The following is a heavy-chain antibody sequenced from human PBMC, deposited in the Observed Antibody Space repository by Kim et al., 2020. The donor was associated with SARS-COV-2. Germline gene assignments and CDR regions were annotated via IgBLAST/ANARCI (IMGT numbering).Heavy chain of an antibody. CDR3: ARADPVTIYYYGMDV. V-gene: IGHV3-21*01. CDR2: ISSSSSYI. D-gene: IGHD4-17*01. J-gene: IGHJ6*02. CDR1: GFTFSCYS. Sequence: GGSLRLSCAASGFTFSCYSMNWVRQAPGKGLEWVSSISSSSSYIYYADSVKGRFTISRDNAKNSLYLQMNSLRAEDTAVYYCARADPVTIYYYGMDVWGQGTTVTVSS.